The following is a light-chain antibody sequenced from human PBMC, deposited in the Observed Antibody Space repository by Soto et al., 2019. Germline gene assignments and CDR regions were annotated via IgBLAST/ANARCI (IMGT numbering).Light chain of an antibody. J-gene: IGKJ1*01. V-gene: IGKV3-20*01. CDR2: GAS. CDR3: QQYGSSPWT. Sequence: EIVLTQSPGSLSLSPGERAALSCRASQSVTNDYLAWYQQKFGQAPRLLIYGASRRATGIPDRFSGSGSGTDFTLTISRLEPEDFAVYYCQQYGSSPWTFGQGTKVDIK. CDR1: QSVTNDY.